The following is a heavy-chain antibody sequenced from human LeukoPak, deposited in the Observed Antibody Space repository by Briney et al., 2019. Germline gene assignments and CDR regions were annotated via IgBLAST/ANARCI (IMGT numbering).Heavy chain of an antibody. D-gene: IGHD3-3*01. CDR2: IYYSGST. Sequence: SETLSLTCTVSGGSISSYYWSWIRQPPGKGLEWIGYIYYSGSTNYNPSLQSRVTISVDTSKNQFSLKLSSVTAADTAVYYFARGGGSGYSDYWGGGTLVSVCS. CDR3: ARGGGSGYSDY. J-gene: IGHJ4*02. V-gene: IGHV4-59*01. CDR1: GGSISSYY.